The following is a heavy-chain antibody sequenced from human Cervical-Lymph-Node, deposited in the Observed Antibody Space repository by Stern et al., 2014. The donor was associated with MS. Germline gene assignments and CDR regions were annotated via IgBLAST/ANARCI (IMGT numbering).Heavy chain of an antibody. CDR2: IYYTGET. Sequence: QLQLQESGPGLVKPSETLSLTCTVSGGSITSSSHYWGWIRQPPGKGLEWIGNIYYTGETYYNPYLQSRVTISIDTSRDQFSLKLSSVTAADTAVFYCARIAGGYLYYYGMDVWGQGTTVTVSS. V-gene: IGHV4-39*01. CDR3: ARIAGGYLYYYGMDV. J-gene: IGHJ6*02. D-gene: IGHD3-16*01. CDR1: GGSITSSSHY.